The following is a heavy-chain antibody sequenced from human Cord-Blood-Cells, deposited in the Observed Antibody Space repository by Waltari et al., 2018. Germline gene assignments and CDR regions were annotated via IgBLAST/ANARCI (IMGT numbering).Heavy chain of an antibody. CDR1: GGTFSSYA. CDR2: IIPILGIA. J-gene: IGHJ3*02. V-gene: IGHV1-69*09. Sequence: QVQLVQSGAEVKKPGSSVKVSCKAPGGTFSSYAISWVRQAPGQGLEWMGRIIPILGIANYAQKFQGRVTITADKSTSTAYMELSSLRSEDTAVYYCATQSARRDAFDIWGQGTMVTVSS. CDR3: ATQSARRDAFDI.